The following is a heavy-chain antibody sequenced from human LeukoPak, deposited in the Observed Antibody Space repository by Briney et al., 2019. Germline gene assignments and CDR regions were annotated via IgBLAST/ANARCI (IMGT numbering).Heavy chain of an antibody. CDR3: ARDRWVVPAAIDY. J-gene: IGHJ4*02. D-gene: IGHD2-2*01. V-gene: IGHV4-30-4*08. Sequence: PSETLSLTCTVSGGSISSGDYYWSWIRQPPGTGLEWIGYIYYSGSTYYNPSLQSRVTISVDTSKNQFSLKLSSVTAADTAVYYCARDRWVVPAAIDYWGQGTLVTVSS. CDR2: IYYSGST. CDR1: GGSISSGDYY.